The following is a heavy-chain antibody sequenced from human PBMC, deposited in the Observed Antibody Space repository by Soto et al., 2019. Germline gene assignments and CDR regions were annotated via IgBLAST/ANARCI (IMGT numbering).Heavy chain of an antibody. J-gene: IGHJ6*02. CDR1: GYTFTSYD. Sequence: QVQLVQSGAEVKKPGASVKVSCKASGYTFTSYDINWVRQATGXXXXXMGWMNPNSGNTGYAQKFQGRVTMTRNTSISTAYMELSSLRSEXTXXYYCARAQWLVYYYYGMDVWGQGTTVTVSS. V-gene: IGHV1-8*01. D-gene: IGHD6-19*01. CDR3: ARAQWLVYYYYGMDV. CDR2: MNPNSGNT.